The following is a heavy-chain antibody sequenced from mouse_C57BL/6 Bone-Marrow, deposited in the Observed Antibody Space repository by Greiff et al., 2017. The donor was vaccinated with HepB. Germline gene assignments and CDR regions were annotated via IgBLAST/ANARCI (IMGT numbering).Heavy chain of an antibody. CDR1: GYTFTDYY. D-gene: IGHD1-1*01. CDR2: INPNNGGT. J-gene: IGHJ2*01. V-gene: IGHV1-26*01. CDR3: ARGFITTVAGKNYFDY. Sequence: VQLQQSGPELVKPGASVKISCKASGYTFTDYYMNWVKQSHGKSLEWIGDINPNNGGTSYNQKFKGKATLTVDKSSSTAYMELRSLTSEDSAVYYCARGFITTVAGKNYFDYWGQGTTLTVSS.